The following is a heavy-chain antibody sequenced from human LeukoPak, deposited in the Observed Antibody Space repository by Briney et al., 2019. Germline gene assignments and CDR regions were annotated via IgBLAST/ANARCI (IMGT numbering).Heavy chain of an antibody. CDR1: GGTFSSYA. V-gene: IGHV1-69*05. CDR2: IIPIFGTA. CDR3: ARARPTIWYAFDI. Sequence: SVKVSCKASGGTFSSYAISRVRQAPGQGLEWMGRIIPIFGTANYAQKFQGRVTITTDESTSTAYMELSSLRSEDTAVYYCARARPTIWYAFDIWGQGTMVTVSS. D-gene: IGHD3-3*01. J-gene: IGHJ3*02.